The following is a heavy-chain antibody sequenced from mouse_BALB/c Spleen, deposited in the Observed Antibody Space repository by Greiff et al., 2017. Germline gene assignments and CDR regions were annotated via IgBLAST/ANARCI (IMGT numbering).Heavy chain of an antibody. CDR3: ARNAGGYYGSSYDY. CDR1: GFSLTSYG. J-gene: IGHJ2*01. D-gene: IGHD1-1*01. V-gene: IGHV2-4-1*01. CDR2: IWSGGST. Sequence: QVQLKESGPGLVQPSQSLSITCTVSGFSLTSYGVHWVRQSPGKGLEWLGVIWSGGSTDYNAAFISRLSISKDNSKSQVFFKMNSLQADDTAIYYCARNAGGYYGSSYDYWGQGTTLTVSS.